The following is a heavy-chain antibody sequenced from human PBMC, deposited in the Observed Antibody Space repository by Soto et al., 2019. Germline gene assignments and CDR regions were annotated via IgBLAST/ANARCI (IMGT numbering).Heavy chain of an antibody. CDR1: GFTFSPYW. V-gene: IGHV3-7*05. Sequence: EVKLVESGGGLVQPGGSLRLSCAASGFTFSPYWMSWVRQAPGKGLEWVAIIKDDGGDEHYLEAVRGRFTISRDNAKKSLSLAMDSLRVEDTAVYFCAGGYGWISDIWGQGTVVSVSS. CDR3: AGGYGWISDI. CDR2: IKDDGGDE. J-gene: IGHJ4*02. D-gene: IGHD2-2*03.